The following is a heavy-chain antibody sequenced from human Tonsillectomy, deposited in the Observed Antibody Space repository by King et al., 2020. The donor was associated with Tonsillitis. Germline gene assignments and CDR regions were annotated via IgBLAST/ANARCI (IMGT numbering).Heavy chain of an antibody. Sequence: TLKESGPTLVKPTQTLTLTCTFSGFSLNTSGVGVGWIRQPPGKALEWLALIYWDDNKSYSPSLKSRLTITKDTSKNQVVLTITNMDPVDTATYYCARGSGNYYDYHFDYWGQGTLVSVSS. CDR1: GFSLNTSGVG. CDR2: IYWDDNK. D-gene: IGHD3-10*01. J-gene: IGHJ4*02. V-gene: IGHV2-5*02. CDR3: ARGSGNYYDYHFDY.